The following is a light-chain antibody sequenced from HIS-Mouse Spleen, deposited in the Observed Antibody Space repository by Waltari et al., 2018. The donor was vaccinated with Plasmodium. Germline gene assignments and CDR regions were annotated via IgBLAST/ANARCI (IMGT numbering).Light chain of an antibody. J-gene: IGLJ3*02. CDR2: EDS. Sequence: SYELTQPPSVSVSPAQTARITCSGDALPNKNAYWYQQNSGPAPVLVIYEDSKRPSGIPERFSGSSSGTMATLTISGAQVEDEADYYCYSTDSSGNHRVFGGGTKLTVL. CDR1: ALPNKN. V-gene: IGLV3-10*01. CDR3: YSTDSSGNHRV.